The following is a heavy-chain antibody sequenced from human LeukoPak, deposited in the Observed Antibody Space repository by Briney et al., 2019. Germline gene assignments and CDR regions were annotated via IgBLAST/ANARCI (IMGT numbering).Heavy chain of an antibody. V-gene: IGHV4-59*01. Sequence: SETLSLTCTVSGGSISSYYWSWIRQPPGKGLEWIGYIYYSGSTNYNPSLKSRVTISVDTSKNQFSLKLGSVTAADTAVYYCARGGKVGANYYYYYYMDVWGKGTTVTVSS. CDR1: GGSISSYY. D-gene: IGHD1-26*01. J-gene: IGHJ6*03. CDR3: ARGGKVGANYYYYYYMDV. CDR2: IYYSGST.